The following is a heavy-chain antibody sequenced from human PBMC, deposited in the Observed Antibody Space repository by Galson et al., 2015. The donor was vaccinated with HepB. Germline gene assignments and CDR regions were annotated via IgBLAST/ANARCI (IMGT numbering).Heavy chain of an antibody. CDR2: IYPGDSDT. CDR3: VRSMGAISHWFDP. D-gene: IGHD4/OR15-4a*01. J-gene: IGHJ5*02. CDR1: GSRFTGYW. V-gene: IGHV5-51*01. Sequence: QSGAEVKKSGESLKISCKGSGSRFTGYWIGWMRQMPGKGLEWMGIIYPGDSDTRYSPSFQGQVTISADKSISIAYLQWSSLKASDTAMYYCVRSMGAISHWFDPWGQGTLVTVSS.